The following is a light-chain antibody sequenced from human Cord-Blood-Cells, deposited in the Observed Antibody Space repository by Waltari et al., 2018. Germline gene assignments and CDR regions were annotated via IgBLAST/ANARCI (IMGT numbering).Light chain of an antibody. J-gene: IGKJ2*03. CDR1: QSVSSSY. CDR3: QQYGSSPRYS. Sequence: PGERATLSCRASQSVSSSYLAWYQQKPGQAPRLLIYGASSRATGIPDRFSGSGSGTDFTLTISRLEPEDFAVYYCQQYGSSPRYSFGQGTKLEIK. CDR2: GAS. V-gene: IGKV3-20*01.